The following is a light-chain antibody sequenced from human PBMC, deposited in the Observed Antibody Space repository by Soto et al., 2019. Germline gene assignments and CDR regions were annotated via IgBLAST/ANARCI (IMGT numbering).Light chain of an antibody. V-gene: IGKV1-6*01. Sequence: AIQMTKSPASLSASVGDRVTITFRASQGMTDDLDWMQQKPGKAPNLMIYAASKLQSWVPARFSDSGSGTDFTLTISSLQTEDFATYYCLQKYFYPFTFGPGTKVDIK. J-gene: IGKJ3*01. CDR1: QGMTDD. CDR3: LQKYFYPFT. CDR2: AAS.